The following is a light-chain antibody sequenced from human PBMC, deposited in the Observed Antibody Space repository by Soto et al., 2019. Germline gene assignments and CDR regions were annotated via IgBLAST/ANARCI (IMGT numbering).Light chain of an antibody. J-gene: IGKJ2*01. CDR3: RQYDNLPYT. CDR1: QDISNY. Sequence: DIQMTQSPSSLSVSVGDRVTITCQASQDISNYLNWYQQKPGKAPKLLIYDASNLQTGVPSRFSGSGSGTDFSFTISSLQPEDIATYYCRQYDNLPYTFGQGTKLEIK. V-gene: IGKV1-33*01. CDR2: DAS.